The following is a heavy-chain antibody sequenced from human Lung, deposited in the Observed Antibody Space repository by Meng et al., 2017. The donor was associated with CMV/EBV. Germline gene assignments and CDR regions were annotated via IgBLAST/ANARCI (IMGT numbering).Heavy chain of an antibody. V-gene: IGHV1-69*08. CDR1: GGTFSSYT. Sequence: SCQASGGTFSSYTFIWVRQAPGQGLEWMGRIIPITDTSNYAQKFLGRLTITADKSTTTAFMELSSLRSDDTAVYYCASVPLIRGPEDYWGQGTLVTVSS. CDR2: IIPITDTS. CDR3: ASVPLIRGPEDY. D-gene: IGHD3-10*01. J-gene: IGHJ4*02.